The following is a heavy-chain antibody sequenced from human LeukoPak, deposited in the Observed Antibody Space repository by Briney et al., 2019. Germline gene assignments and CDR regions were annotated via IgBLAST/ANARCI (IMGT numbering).Heavy chain of an antibody. CDR1: XGXFSGYY. CDR3: AREQLWTYYFDY. Sequence: VYXGXFSGYYWSWIRQPPGKGXEWIGEINHSGSTNYNPSLTSRVTISVDTSKNQFSLKLSSVTAADTAVYYCAREQLWTYYFDYWGQGTLVTVSS. D-gene: IGHD5-18*01. J-gene: IGHJ4*02. CDR2: INHSGST. V-gene: IGHV4-34*01.